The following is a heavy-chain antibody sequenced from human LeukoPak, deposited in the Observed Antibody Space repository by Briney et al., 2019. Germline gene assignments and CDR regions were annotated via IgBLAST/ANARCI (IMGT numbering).Heavy chain of an antibody. CDR1: GFTFDDYG. V-gene: IGHV3-20*04. D-gene: IGHD5-24*01. J-gene: IGHJ3*02. CDR3: ARAVEMATFGDAFDI. CDR2: INWNGGRT. Sequence: GGSLRLSCAASGFTFDDYGMSWVRQAPGKGLEWVSGINWNGGRTGYADSVKGRFTMSRDNAKNSLYLQMNSLRAEDTALYYCARAVEMATFGDAFDIWGQGTMVSVSS.